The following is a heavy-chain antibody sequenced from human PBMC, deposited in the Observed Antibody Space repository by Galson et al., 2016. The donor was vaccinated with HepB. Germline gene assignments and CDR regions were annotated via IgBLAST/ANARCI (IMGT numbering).Heavy chain of an antibody. Sequence: SLRLSCAASGFTFSSHWMHWVRQAPGKGLVWVSRINTDGSSTNYADSVKGRFTISRDHTKNALYLQMNSLRVDDTAVYYCARVKFGSSSVLDYWGRGTLVTVSS. D-gene: IGHD6-6*01. CDR2: INTDGSST. CDR1: GFTFSSHW. V-gene: IGHV3-74*01. CDR3: ARVKFGSSSVLDY. J-gene: IGHJ4*02.